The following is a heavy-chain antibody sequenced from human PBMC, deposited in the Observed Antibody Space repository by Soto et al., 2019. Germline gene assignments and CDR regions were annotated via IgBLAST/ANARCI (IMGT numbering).Heavy chain of an antibody. D-gene: IGHD3-22*01. CDR2: IIPIFGTA. Sequence: GASVKVSCKAPGGTFSSYAISWVRQAPGQGLEWMGGIIPIFGTANYAQKFQGRVTVTADESTSTAYMELSSLRSEDTAVYYCARGSLTYYYDSSGYRPFDYWGQGTLVTVSS. CDR3: ARGSLTYYYDSSGYRPFDY. CDR1: GGTFSSYA. V-gene: IGHV1-69*13. J-gene: IGHJ4*02.